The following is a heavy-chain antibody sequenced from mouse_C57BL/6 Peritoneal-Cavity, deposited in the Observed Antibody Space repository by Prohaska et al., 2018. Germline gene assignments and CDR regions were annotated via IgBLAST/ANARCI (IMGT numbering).Heavy chain of an antibody. CDR1: GHTFTAYY. V-gene: IGHV1-75*01. CDR2: IFPGIVST. CDR3: ARALSYFDY. Sequence: VQRQKTGTELVKPGTGVKISCKASGHTFTAYYINWVKKRPGQGREWNGWIFPGIVSTYYNEKVRGKGTLTVDKSSSTAYMLLSSLTSEDSAVYCCARALSYFDYWGQGPTLTVSS. J-gene: IGHJ2*01. D-gene: IGHD1-1*02.